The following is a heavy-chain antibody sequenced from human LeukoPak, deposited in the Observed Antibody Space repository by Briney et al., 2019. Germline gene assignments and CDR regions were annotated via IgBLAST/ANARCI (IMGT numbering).Heavy chain of an antibody. D-gene: IGHD3-10*01. Sequence: ASVKVSCKASGYTFTSYYMHWVRQAPGQGLEWMGIINPSGGSTSYAQKFQGRVTMTRDTSTSTVYMELSSLRSEDTAVYYCARDPSITMVRGVLVRPYFDYWGQGTLVTVSS. CDR3: ARDPSITMVRGVLVRPYFDY. V-gene: IGHV1-46*01. CDR2: INPSGGST. J-gene: IGHJ4*02. CDR1: GYTFTSYY.